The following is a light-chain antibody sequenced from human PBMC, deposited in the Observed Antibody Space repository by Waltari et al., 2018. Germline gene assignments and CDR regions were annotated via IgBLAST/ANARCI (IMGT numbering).Light chain of an antibody. CDR1: STNIGGYNY. J-gene: IGLJ1*01. CDR3: CSYAGTSP. CDR2: DVT. Sequence: QSALTQPRSVSGSPGQSVTISCTGASTNIGGYNYVSWYQQHPGKAPKLIIYDVTNRPSGVPDRFSGSKSGDTASLTISGLQAEDEADYYCCSYAGTSPFGTGTKVTVL. V-gene: IGLV2-11*01.